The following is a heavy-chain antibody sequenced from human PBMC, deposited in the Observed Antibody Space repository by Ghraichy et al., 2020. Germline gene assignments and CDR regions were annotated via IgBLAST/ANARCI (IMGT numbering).Heavy chain of an antibody. CDR2: ISGSGGST. CDR1: GFTFSSYA. CDR3: ARYSGGWNVAFDT. J-gene: IGHJ3*02. V-gene: IGHV3-23*01. D-gene: IGHD6-19*01. Sequence: GGSLRLSCAASGFTFSSYAMSWVRQAPGKGLEWVSAISGSGGSTSYADSVQGRFSITRDNSTNTLYLQMSSLRAEDTAVYYCARYSGGWNVAFDTWGQGTMVTVSP.